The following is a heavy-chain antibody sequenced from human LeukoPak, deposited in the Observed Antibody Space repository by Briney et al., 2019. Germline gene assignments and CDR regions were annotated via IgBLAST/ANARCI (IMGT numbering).Heavy chain of an antibody. J-gene: IGHJ6*02. CDR1: GSTFSRYW. CDR3: ARVSLWFGEYDYYYYGMDV. Sequence: GGSLRLSCAASGSTFSRYWMHWVRQAPGKGLVWVSRVKSDGSDTIYADSVKGRFTISRDNAKNTLYLQMDSLRAEDTAVYYCARVSLWFGEYDYYYYGMDVWGQGTTVTVSS. CDR2: VKSDGSDT. D-gene: IGHD3-10*01. V-gene: IGHV3-74*01.